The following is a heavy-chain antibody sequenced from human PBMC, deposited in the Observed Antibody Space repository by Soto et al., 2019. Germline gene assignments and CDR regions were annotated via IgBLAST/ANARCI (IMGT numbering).Heavy chain of an antibody. CDR2: INPSGGST. Sequence: ASVKVSCKASGYTFTSYYMHWVRQAPGQGLEWMGIINPSGGSTSYAQKFQGRVTMTRDTSTSTVYMELSSLRSEDTAVYYCARDRPGDYDYVWGSYRLRYFDYWGQGTLVTVSS. CDR1: GYTFTSYY. J-gene: IGHJ4*02. V-gene: IGHV1-46*01. D-gene: IGHD3-16*02. CDR3: ARDRPGDYDYVWGSYRLRYFDY.